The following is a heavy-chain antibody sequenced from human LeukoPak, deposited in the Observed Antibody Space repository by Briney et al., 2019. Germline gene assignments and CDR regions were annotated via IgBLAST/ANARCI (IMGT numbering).Heavy chain of an antibody. Sequence: GASVKVSCKASGYTFTTYGFSWVRQAPGQGLEWMGWISAYNGDTNYGQNLQGRVTMTTDTSTSTAYMELRSLRSDDTAVYYCARVRVPYYYGSGTYYMNYWGQGTLVTVSS. CDR1: GYTFTTYG. D-gene: IGHD3-10*01. J-gene: IGHJ4*02. CDR2: ISAYNGDT. CDR3: ARVRVPYYYGSGTYYMNY. V-gene: IGHV1-18*01.